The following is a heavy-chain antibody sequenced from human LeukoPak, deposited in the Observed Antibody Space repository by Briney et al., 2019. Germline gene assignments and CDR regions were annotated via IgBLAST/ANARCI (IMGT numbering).Heavy chain of an antibody. CDR3: APGRDGYNSNWFDP. Sequence: PSETLSLTYAVYGGSFSGYYWSWISQPPGKGLEGVGEMNHSGSNNYNTYLKRRVTISVDTSKTQFSLKLSSVTAADTAVYYCAPGRDGYNSNWFDPWGQGTLVTVSS. J-gene: IGHJ5*02. D-gene: IGHD5-24*01. V-gene: IGHV4-34*01. CDR1: GGSFSGYY. CDR2: MNHSGSN.